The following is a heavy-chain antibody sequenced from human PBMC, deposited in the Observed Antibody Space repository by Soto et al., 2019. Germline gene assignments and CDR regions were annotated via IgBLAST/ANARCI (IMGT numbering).Heavy chain of an antibody. J-gene: IGHJ6*02. CDR3: AKDEAWIQLWLGYGMDV. V-gene: IGHV3-30*18. D-gene: IGHD5-18*01. CDR2: ISYDGSNK. CDR1: GFTFSSYG. Sequence: GGSLRLSCAASGFTFSSYGMHWVRQAPGKGLEWVAVISYDGSNKYYADSVKGRFTISRDNSKNTLYLQMNSLRAEDTAVYYCAKDEAWIQLWLGYGMDVWGQGTTVTVSS.